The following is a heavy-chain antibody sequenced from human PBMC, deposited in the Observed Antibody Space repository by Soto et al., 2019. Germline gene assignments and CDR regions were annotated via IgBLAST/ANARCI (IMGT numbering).Heavy chain of an antibody. D-gene: IGHD3-22*01. CDR3: ASSLHPDYYDSSGYYYYYYYYMDV. V-gene: IGHV3-21*01. J-gene: IGHJ6*03. Sequence: GGSLRLSCAASGFTFSSYSMNWVRQAPGKGLEWVSSISSSSSYIYYADSVKGRFTISRDNAKNSLYLQMNSLRAEDTAVYYCASSLHPDYYDSSGYYYYYYYYMDVWGKGTTVTVSS. CDR1: GFTFSSYS. CDR2: ISSSSSYI.